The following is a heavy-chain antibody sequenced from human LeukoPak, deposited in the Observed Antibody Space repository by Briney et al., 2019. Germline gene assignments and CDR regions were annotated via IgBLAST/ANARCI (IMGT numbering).Heavy chain of an antibody. D-gene: IGHD3-3*01. CDR3: ARRPFEYYDFWSGYSLFDY. V-gene: IGHV3-7*01. J-gene: IGHJ4*02. CDR1: GFTFSSYW. Sequence: PGGSLRLSCAASGFTFSSYWMSWVRQAPGKGLEWVANIKRDGSEKYYVDSVKGRFTISRDNAKNSLYLQMNSLRAEDTAVYYCARRPFEYYDFWSGYSLFDYWGQGTLVTVSS. CDR2: IKRDGSEK.